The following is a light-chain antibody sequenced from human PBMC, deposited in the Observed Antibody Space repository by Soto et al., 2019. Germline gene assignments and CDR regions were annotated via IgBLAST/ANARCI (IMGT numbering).Light chain of an antibody. J-gene: IGKJ3*01. CDR1: QSFSSSY. V-gene: IGKV3-20*01. CDR2: CAS. Sequence: VFTRSPGTLSLSPWEIATLSCKASQSFSSSYLAWYQQKPGQAPRLLIYCASSRATGISDRLSGSGSGTDFTLTISRLELEDFAVYYCQQYGSSPFTFGPGTKVDIK. CDR3: QQYGSSPFT.